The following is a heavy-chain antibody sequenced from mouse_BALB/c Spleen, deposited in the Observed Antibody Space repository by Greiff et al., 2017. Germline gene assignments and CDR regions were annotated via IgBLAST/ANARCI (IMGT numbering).Heavy chain of an antibody. CDR3: ARGGYDYFDY. CDR2: ISYSGST. V-gene: IGHV3-2*02. Sequence: EVQLQQSGPGLVKPSQSLSLTCTVTGYSITSDYAWNWIRQFPGNKLEWMGYISYSGSTSYNPSLKSRISITRDTSKNQFFLQLNSVTTEDTATYYCARGGYDYFDYWGQGTTLTVSS. CDR1: GYSITSDYA. D-gene: IGHD3-1*01. J-gene: IGHJ2*01.